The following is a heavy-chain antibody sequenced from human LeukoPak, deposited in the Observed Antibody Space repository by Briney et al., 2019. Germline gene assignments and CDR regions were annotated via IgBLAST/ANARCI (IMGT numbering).Heavy chain of an antibody. CDR3: ARDGTQLVVPAASPDY. J-gene: IGHJ4*02. Sequence: ASVKVSCKASAYTFTSYGISWVRQAPGQGLEWMGWISAYNGNTNYAQKLQGRVTMTTDTSTSTAYMELRSLRSDDTAVYYCARDGTQLVVPAASPDYWGQGTLVTVSS. V-gene: IGHV1-18*01. CDR2: ISAYNGNT. CDR1: AYTFTSYG. D-gene: IGHD2-2*01.